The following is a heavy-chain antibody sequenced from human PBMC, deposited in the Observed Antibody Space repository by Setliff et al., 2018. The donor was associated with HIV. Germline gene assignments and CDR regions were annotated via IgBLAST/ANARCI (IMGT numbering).Heavy chain of an antibody. CDR1: GYTFTSYA. CDR3: ARDGCSGQSCYLYNWFDP. CDR2: INAGNGNT. D-gene: IGHD2-15*01. V-gene: IGHV1-3*01. Sequence: ASVKVSCKASGYTFTSYAMHWVRQAPGQRLEWMGWINAGNGNTKYSQKFQSRVTITRDTSATTAYMELSSLTSEDTAVYYCARDGCSGQSCYLYNWFDPWGQGTLVTVSS. J-gene: IGHJ5*02.